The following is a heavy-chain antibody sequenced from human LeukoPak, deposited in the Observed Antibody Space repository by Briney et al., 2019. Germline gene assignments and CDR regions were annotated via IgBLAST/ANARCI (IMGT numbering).Heavy chain of an antibody. CDR1: VDSISRGHY. CDR2: IHHSGST. D-gene: IGHD3-22*01. CDR3: AIGTDYYDSSGWLDR. Sequence: SETLSLTCTVSVDSISRGHYWDWTGHPPGRGLEWIGSIHHSGSTWYNPSLKSRVTISLDTSQTQISLRVTSVTAADTAVYYCAIGTDYYDSSGWLDRWGQGTMVTVSS. V-gene: IGHV4-38-2*02. J-gene: IGHJ4*02.